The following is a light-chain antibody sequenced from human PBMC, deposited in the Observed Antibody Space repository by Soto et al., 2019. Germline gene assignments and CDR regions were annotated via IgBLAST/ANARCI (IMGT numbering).Light chain of an antibody. CDR3: QQLDSHPRT. CDR2: AAS. V-gene: IGKV1-9*01. J-gene: IGKJ1*01. CDR1: QGISIS. Sequence: IQLTQSPSSLSASVGDRVTITCRASQGISISLAWYQQKPGKAPKLLIYAASTLQSGVPSRFSGSGSGTDFTLIIKSLQPEDFATYCCQQLDSHPRTFGQGTKVDIQ.